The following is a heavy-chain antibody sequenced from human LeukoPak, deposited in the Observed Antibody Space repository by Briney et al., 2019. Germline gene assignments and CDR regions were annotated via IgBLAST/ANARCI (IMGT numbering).Heavy chain of an antibody. V-gene: IGHV3-30*04. J-gene: IGHJ4*02. CDR1: GFTFSSYA. Sequence: GGSLRLSCAASGFTFSSYAMHWVRRASSKGLEWVSAISYDGSNKKYADSVKGRFTISRDNSKNTLYLQMNSLRSDDTAVYYCARGVWIAVAGYIDCWGQGTLVTVSS. CDR2: ISYDGSNK. D-gene: IGHD6-19*01. CDR3: ARGVWIAVAGYIDC.